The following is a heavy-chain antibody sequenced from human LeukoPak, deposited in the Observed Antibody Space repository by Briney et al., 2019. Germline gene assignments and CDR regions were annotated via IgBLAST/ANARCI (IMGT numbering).Heavy chain of an antibody. CDR2: IYHSGST. CDR1: GYSISSGYY. CDR3: ARGGDDSSGYYQYYDY. J-gene: IGHJ4*02. Sequence: PSETLSLTCTVSGYSISSGYYWGWTRQPPGKGLEWIGSIYHSGSTYYNPSLKSRVTISVDTSKNQFSLKLSSVTAADTAVYYCARGGDDSSGYYQYYDYWGQGTLVTVSS. V-gene: IGHV4-38-2*02. D-gene: IGHD3-22*01.